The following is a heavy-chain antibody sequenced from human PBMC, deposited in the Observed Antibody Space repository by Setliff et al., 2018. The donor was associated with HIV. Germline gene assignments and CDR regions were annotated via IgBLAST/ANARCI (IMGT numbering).Heavy chain of an antibody. CDR2: IFYSGIT. CDR1: SGSITSRTYY. Sequence: PSETLSLTCTVSSGSITSRTYYWGWIRQPPGKGLEWIGSIFYSGITYYNPSLKSRVSISVDTSKNQFSLNLTSVTAADTAVYYCARSKTFYDFWGGDYTHGAFKIWGRGTMVTVSS. J-gene: IGHJ3*02. D-gene: IGHD3-3*01. CDR3: ARSKTFYDFWGGDYTHGAFKI. V-gene: IGHV4-39*01.